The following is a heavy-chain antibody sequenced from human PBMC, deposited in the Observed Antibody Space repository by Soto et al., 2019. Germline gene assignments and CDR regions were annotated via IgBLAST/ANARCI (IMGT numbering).Heavy chain of an antibody. J-gene: IGHJ6*02. D-gene: IGHD2-15*01. Sequence: SETLSLTCTVSGGSISSYYWSWIRQPPGKGLEWIGYIYYSGSTNYNPSLKSRVTISVDTSKNQFSLKLSSVTAADTAVYYCARGLKVSLHYYYGMDVWGQGTTVTVSS. CDR1: GGSISSYY. CDR2: IYYSGST. V-gene: IGHV4-59*01. CDR3: ARGLKVSLHYYYGMDV.